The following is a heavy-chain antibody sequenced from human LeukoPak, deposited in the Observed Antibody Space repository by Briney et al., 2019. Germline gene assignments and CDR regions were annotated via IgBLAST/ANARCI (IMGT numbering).Heavy chain of an antibody. J-gene: IGHJ4*02. D-gene: IGHD4-17*01. CDR3: ARRGESASYGDYRFDY. Sequence: PGGSLRLSCAASGFTFSNYAMSWVRQAPGRGLEWVSAISGSSGLTYYADSVKGRFTISRDNSKNPLFLQMNSLRAEDTAVYYCARRGESASYGDYRFDYWGQGTLVTVSS. CDR2: ISGSSGLT. V-gene: IGHV3-23*01. CDR1: GFTFSNYA.